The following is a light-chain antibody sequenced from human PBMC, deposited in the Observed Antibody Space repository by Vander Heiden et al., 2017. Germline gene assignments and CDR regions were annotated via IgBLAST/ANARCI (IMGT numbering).Light chain of an antibody. Sequence: QSVLTQPPSASGTPGQRVTISCSGSSSQMGSNNVNLYRQRTGTAPKLLIYSNNKRTSGVPVRYSGSKSGTSATVAISGLQAEEEADYYCAAWEDSRNGRVFGGGTKLTVL. CDR3: AAWEDSRNGRV. J-gene: IGLJ2*01. V-gene: IGLV1-44*01. CDR1: SSQMGSNN. CDR2: SNN.